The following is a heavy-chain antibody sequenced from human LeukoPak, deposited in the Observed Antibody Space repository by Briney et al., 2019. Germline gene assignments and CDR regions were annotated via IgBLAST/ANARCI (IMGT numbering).Heavy chain of an antibody. CDR3: ARDLRYCSGGSCYSEYDYYYGMDV. D-gene: IGHD2-15*01. CDR1: GFTFSSYA. J-gene: IGHJ6*02. V-gene: IGHV3-30*04. Sequence: GGSLRLSCAASGFTFSSYAMHWVRQAPGKGLEWVAVISYDGSNKYYADSVKGRFTISRDNSKNTLYLQMNSLRAEDTAVYYCARDLRYCSGGSCYSEYDYYYGMDVRGQGTTVTVSS. CDR2: ISYDGSNK.